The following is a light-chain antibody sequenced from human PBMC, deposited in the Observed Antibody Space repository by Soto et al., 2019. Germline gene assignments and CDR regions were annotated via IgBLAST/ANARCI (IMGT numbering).Light chain of an antibody. V-gene: IGKV1-39*01. Sequence: DIQMNQSPSSLSASVEDRVTITCRASQSISSSLNWYQQKPGKAPKLLIYAASSLQSGVPSRFSGSGSGTDFTLTISSLQPEDFATYYCQQSYSTPRTFGQGNKLEI. CDR1: QSISSS. J-gene: IGKJ2*01. CDR3: QQSYSTPRT. CDR2: AAS.